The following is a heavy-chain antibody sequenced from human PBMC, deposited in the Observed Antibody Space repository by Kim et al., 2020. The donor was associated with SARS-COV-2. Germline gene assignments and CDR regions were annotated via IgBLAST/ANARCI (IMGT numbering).Heavy chain of an antibody. D-gene: IGHD6-13*01. CDR3: ATGYSSSEDY. Sequence: TRYSPSFEGQVTISADKSSSTAYLQWSSLKASDTAMYYCATGYSSSEDYWGQGTLVTVSS. CDR2: T. J-gene: IGHJ4*02. V-gene: IGHV5-51*01.